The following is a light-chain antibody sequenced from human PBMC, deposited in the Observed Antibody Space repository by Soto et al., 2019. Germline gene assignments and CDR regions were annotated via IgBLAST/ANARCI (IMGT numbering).Light chain of an antibody. CDR1: QSVSSN. V-gene: IGKV3-15*01. Sequence: EILMTQSSATLSVSPGEGATLSCRASQSVSSNLAWYQQKPGQAPRLLIYGASTRASGIPLRFSGSGSGTEFTLTISSXQSEDFAVYYCLQYDNWPRTFGQGTKVDTK. CDR2: GAS. J-gene: IGKJ1*01. CDR3: LQYDNWPRT.